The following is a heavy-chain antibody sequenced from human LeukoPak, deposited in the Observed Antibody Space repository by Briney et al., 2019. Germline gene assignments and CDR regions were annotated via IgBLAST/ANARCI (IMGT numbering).Heavy chain of an antibody. CDR1: GGSISSSSYY. D-gene: IGHD7-27*01. V-gene: IGHV4-61*05. CDR2: IYYSGST. Sequence: SETLSLTCTVSGGSISSSSYYWGWIRQPPGKGLEWSGYIYYSGSTNYNPSPKSRVTISVDTSKNQFSMKLSCVTDADAAVYFCARVFQTGDALPFDYWGQGTLVTVSS. J-gene: IGHJ4*02. CDR3: ARVFQTGDALPFDY.